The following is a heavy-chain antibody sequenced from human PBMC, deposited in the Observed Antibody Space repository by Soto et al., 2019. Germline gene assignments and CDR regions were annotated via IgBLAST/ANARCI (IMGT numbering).Heavy chain of an antibody. Sequence: PGGSRRLSCAASGFTFSSYAMGWVRQGPGKGLGWVAVVSIGGSTHYADSVRGRFTISRDNSKNTLSLQMNSLTAEDTAVYFCAKRRGAGGHFDYWGQGALVTVSS. CDR2: VSIGGST. CDR1: GFTFSSYA. J-gene: IGHJ4*02. D-gene: IGHD2-15*01. CDR3: AKRRGAGGHFDY. V-gene: IGHV3-23*01.